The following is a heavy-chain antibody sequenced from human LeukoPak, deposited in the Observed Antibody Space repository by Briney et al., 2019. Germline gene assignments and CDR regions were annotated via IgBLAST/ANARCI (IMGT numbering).Heavy chain of an antibody. V-gene: IGHV3-23*01. J-gene: IGHJ4*02. CDR1: GLTFSSSA. Sequence: PGGSLRLSCAASGLTFSSSAMSSARQAPGKGLEWVSAISNNGGYTYYADSVQGRFTISRDNSKSTLCLQMNSLRAEDTAVYYCAKQLGYCSDGSCYFPYWGQGTLVNVSS. CDR2: ISNNGGYT. D-gene: IGHD2-15*01. CDR3: AKQLGYCSDGSCYFPY.